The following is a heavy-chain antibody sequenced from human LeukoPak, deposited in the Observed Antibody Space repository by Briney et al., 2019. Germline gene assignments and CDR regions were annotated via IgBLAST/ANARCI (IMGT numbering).Heavy chain of an antibody. CDR2: INADSSTI. V-gene: IGHV3-48*01. Sequence: GGSLRLSRAASGFTFSTYNMNWVRQAPGKGLEWISYINADSSTIQYADSVRGRFTTSRDNAKNSLYLQMNSLRAEDTAVYYCVRDNSRGQSLGVIYWGQGSLVTVSS. D-gene: IGHD3-22*01. CDR1: GFTFSTYN. J-gene: IGHJ4*02. CDR3: VRDNSRGQSLGVIY.